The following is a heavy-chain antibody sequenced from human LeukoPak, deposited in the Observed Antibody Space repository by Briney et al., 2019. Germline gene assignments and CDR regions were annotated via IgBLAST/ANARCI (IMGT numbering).Heavy chain of an antibody. CDR1: GFTFSSYS. CDR3: ARGEYDFWSGYYHTTRFDY. Sequence: GGSLRLSCAASGFTFSSYSMNWVRQAPGKGLEWVSSISSSSSYIYYADSVKGRFTISRDNAKNSLYLQMNSLRAEDTAVYYCARGEYDFWSGYYHTTRFDYWGQGTLVTVSS. CDR2: ISSSSSYI. D-gene: IGHD3-3*01. J-gene: IGHJ4*02. V-gene: IGHV3-21*01.